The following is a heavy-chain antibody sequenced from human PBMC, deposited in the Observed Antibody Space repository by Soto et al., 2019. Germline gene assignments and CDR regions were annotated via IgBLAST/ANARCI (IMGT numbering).Heavy chain of an antibody. CDR2: ISGSGRTI. J-gene: IGHJ5*02. CDR1: GIVFSDY. V-gene: IGHV3-11*04. D-gene: IGHD3-16*01. Sequence: PRCSLGLSCAASGIVFSDYMSWVRQAPGKGLEWLSYISGSGRTIYSADSVKGRFTISRDNATNSLYLQMNNVRTEDAAVYECARLPFPWGWFEPWVQGTLVTGSS. CDR3: ARLPFPWGWFEP.